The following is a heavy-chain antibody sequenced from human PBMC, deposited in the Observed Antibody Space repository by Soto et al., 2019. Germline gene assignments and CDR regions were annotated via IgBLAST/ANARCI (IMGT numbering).Heavy chain of an antibody. J-gene: IGHJ4*02. CDR3: ATHQPYGAPNAGF. CDR1: GDSISSSKYY. Sequence: SETLSLTCTFSGDSISSSKYYWGWIRQPPGKGLEWIGSIYYSGSPYYNSSLKSRVTISVDTSKNHFSLKLTSMTAADTAVYYCATHQPYGAPNAGFRAQGILVIGSS. CDR2: IYYSGSP. D-gene: IGHD4-17*01. V-gene: IGHV4-39*01.